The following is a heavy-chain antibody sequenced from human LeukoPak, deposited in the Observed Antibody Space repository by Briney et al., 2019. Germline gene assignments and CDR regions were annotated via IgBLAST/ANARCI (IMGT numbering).Heavy chain of an antibody. V-gene: IGHV3-23*01. CDR1: GFTFSNAW. CDR2: ISGNGGST. D-gene: IGHD5-12*01. CDR3: AKQRASGYSGYGAFDI. Sequence: GGSLRLSCAASGFTFSNAWMSWVRQAPGKGLEWVSAISGNGGSTYYADSVKGRFTISRDNSKNTLYLQMNSLRAEDTAVYYCAKQRASGYSGYGAFDIWGQGTMVTVSS. J-gene: IGHJ3*02.